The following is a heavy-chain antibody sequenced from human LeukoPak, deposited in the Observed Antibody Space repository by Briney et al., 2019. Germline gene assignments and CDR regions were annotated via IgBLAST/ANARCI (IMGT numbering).Heavy chain of an antibody. CDR1: GFTFSSYA. D-gene: IGHD4-23*01. V-gene: IGHV3-23*01. Sequence: GGSLRLSCAASGFTFSSYAMSWVRQAPGKGLEWVSAISGSGGSTYYADSVRGRFTISRDNSKNTLYLQMNSLRAEDTAVYYCAKGRFYGGNSGNADAFDIWGQGTMVTVSS. CDR3: AKGRFYGGNSGNADAFDI. J-gene: IGHJ3*02. CDR2: ISGSGGST.